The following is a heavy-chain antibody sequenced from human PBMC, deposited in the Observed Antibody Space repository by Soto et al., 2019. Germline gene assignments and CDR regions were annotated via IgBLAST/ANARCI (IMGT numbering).Heavy chain of an antibody. D-gene: IGHD1-26*01. CDR3: ARVARELLEAFDY. V-gene: IGHV4-31*03. Sequence: LSLTCTVSGGSISSGGYYWSRIRQHPGKGLEWIGYIYYSGSTYYNPSLKSRVTISVDTSKNQFSLKLSSVTAADTAVYYCARVARELLEAFDYWGQGTLVTVSS. CDR2: IYYSGST. CDR1: GGSISSGGYY. J-gene: IGHJ4*02.